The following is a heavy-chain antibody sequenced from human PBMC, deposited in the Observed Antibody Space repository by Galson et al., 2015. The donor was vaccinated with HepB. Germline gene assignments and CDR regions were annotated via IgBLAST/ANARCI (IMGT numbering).Heavy chain of an antibody. D-gene: IGHD3-22*01. J-gene: IGHJ3*02. CDR2: ISRSSSTK. V-gene: IGHV3-48*02. Sequence: SLRLSCAASGFTFSYHSMNWVRQAPGKGLEWVSYISRSSSTKDYADSVKGRFTISRDNARNSLYLQMNSLKDEDTAVYYCTRDYYDSSGHPPRAFDIWGQGTTVTVSS. CDR1: GFTFSYHS. CDR3: TRDYYDSSGHPPRAFDI.